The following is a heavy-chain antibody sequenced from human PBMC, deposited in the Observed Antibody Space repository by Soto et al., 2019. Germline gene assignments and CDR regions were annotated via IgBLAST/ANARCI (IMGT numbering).Heavy chain of an antibody. CDR1: GDTFDSYT. Sequence: QVHLVQSGAEVKKPGSSVKVSCKASGDTFDSYTINWVRQAPGQRLEWMGRIIPMLGMSNYALKFQGRVTTTAEKRTPTVYMHLGRLRSDDTAVYYGARSCGSGSRPFDYWGKGT. D-gene: IGHD3-10*01. J-gene: IGHJ4*02. CDR2: IIPMLGMS. CDR3: ARSCGSGSRPFDY. V-gene: IGHV1-69*02.